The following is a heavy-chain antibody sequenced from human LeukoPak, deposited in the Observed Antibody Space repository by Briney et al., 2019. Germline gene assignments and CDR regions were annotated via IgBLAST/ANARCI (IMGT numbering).Heavy chain of an antibody. Sequence: GGSLRLSCAASGFTFSSYGMHWVRQAPGKGLEWVAVISYDGSNKYYADSVKGRFTISRDNSKNTLYLQMNSLRAEDTAVYHCAKVEPYYYDSSGLDYWGQGTLVTVSS. D-gene: IGHD3-22*01. J-gene: IGHJ4*02. CDR2: ISYDGSNK. V-gene: IGHV3-30*18. CDR1: GFTFSSYG. CDR3: AKVEPYYYDSSGLDY.